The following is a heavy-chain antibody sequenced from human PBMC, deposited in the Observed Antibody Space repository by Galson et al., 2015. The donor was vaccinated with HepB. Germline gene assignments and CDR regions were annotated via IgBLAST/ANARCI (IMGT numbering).Heavy chain of an antibody. V-gene: IGHV5-10-1*01. D-gene: IGHD3-10*01. CDR2: IEPTDSYT. CDR1: GYTFTAFW. CDR3: ASRHSYFRSGTWYNVADH. J-gene: IGHJ4*02. Sequence: QSGAEVKKPGESLRISCKGSGYTFTAFWITWVRQIPGKGLEWMGRIEPTDSYTDSRPSFQGHVSMSVDKSSNPAYLQWSSLKVSDTAMYYCASRHSYFRSGTWYNVADHWGQGTLVSVSS.